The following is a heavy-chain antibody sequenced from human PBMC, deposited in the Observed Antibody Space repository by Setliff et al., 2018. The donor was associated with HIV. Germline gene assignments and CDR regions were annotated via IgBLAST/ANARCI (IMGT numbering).Heavy chain of an antibody. CDR3: ARDPNALDY. Sequence: LRLSCAASGFTFSSYSMNWVRLAPGKGLEWVSYIHAGGGIIHYADSVKGRFTISRDNARNSLYLQMNSLRDEDTAMYYCARDPNALDYWGQGTLVTVSS. CDR2: IHAGGGII. V-gene: IGHV3-48*02. J-gene: IGHJ4*02. CDR1: GFTFSSYS.